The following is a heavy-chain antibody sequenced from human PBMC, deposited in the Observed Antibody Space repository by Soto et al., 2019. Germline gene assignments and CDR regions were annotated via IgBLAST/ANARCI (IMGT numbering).Heavy chain of an antibody. CDR2: IIPIFGTT. J-gene: IGHJ6*02. CDR1: GGTFSSYA. CDR3: ARGAITGTTDNYYYVMDV. D-gene: IGHD1-7*01. V-gene: IGHV1-69*12. Sequence: QVQLVQSGAEVKKPGSSVKVSCKASGGTFSSYAISWVRQAPGQGLEWMGGIIPIFGTTNYAQNFQGRVTITADEATSTAYMDLSSLRSEDTAVYYCARGAITGTTDNYYYVMDVWGQGTTVTVSS.